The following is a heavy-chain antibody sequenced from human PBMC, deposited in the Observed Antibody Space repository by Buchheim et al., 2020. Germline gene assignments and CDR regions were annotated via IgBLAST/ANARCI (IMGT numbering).Heavy chain of an antibody. CDR2: ISSSGSTI. D-gene: IGHD2-2*01. CDR1: GFTFSSYE. Sequence: EVQLVESGGGLVQPGGSLRLSCAASGFTFSSYEMNWVRQAPGKGLEWVSYISSSGSTIYYADSVKGRFTISRDNAKNSLYLQMNSLRAEDTAVYYCARLLRYCSSTSCFDYYYGMDVWGQGTT. J-gene: IGHJ6*02. V-gene: IGHV3-48*03. CDR3: ARLLRYCSSTSCFDYYYGMDV.